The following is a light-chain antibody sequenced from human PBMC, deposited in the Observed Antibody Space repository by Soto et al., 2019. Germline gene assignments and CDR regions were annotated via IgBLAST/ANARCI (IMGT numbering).Light chain of an antibody. CDR2: GAS. CDR3: QQTSAFPRT. V-gene: IGKV1-12*01. Sequence: DIQMTQSPSSVSASVGDRLTITCRASRDISNSLAWYQQTPGKAPKLLLRGASSLHRGVPSRFNGGGAETEFTLTISSLQPEDFATYYCQQTSAFPRTFGRGTKVDVK. CDR1: RDISNS. J-gene: IGKJ4*01.